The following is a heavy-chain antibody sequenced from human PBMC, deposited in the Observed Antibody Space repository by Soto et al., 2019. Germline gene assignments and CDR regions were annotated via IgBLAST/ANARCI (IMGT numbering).Heavy chain of an antibody. D-gene: IGHD4-4*01. Sequence: GESLKISCKGSGYSFTSYWISWVRQMPGKGLEWMGRIDPSDSYTNYSPSFQGHVTISADKSISTAYLQWSSLKASDTAMYYCARQKAYSNYEDYYYGMDVWGQGTTVTVYS. J-gene: IGHJ6*02. CDR2: IDPSDSYT. V-gene: IGHV5-10-1*01. CDR1: GYSFTSYW. CDR3: ARQKAYSNYEDYYYGMDV.